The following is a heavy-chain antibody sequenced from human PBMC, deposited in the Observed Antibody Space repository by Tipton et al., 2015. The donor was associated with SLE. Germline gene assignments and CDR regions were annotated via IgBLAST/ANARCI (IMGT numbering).Heavy chain of an antibody. CDR3: ARDYGDYGDY. CDR1: GFTFSSYG. V-gene: IGHV3-30*02. J-gene: IGHJ4*02. CDR2: IRYDGSNK. Sequence: SGFTFSSYGMHWVRQAPGKGLEWVAFIRYDGSNKYYADSVKGRFTISRDNAKNSLYLQMNSLRAEDTAVYYCARDYGDYGDYWGQGTLVTVSS. D-gene: IGHD4-17*01.